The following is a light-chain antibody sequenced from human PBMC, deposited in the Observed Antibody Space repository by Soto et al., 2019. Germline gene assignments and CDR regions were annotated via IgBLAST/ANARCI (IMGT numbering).Light chain of an antibody. J-gene: IGKJ4*01. CDR2: DAS. Sequence: EIVLTQSPATLSLSPGERATLSCRASQSVSAYLAWYQQKPDQAPRLLIYDASNRATGNPARFSGSGSGTDFTLTISSLEPEDVAVYYYQQCSNCPPTFGRGTKVEIK. CDR3: QQCSNCPPT. V-gene: IGKV3-11*01. CDR1: QSVSAY.